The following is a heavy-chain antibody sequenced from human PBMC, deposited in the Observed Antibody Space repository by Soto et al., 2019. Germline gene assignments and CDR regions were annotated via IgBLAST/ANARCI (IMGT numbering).Heavy chain of an antibody. V-gene: IGHV3-53*01. CDR1: GFTVSSNY. D-gene: IGHD3-22*01. CDR3: ASQYYDSSGYYPLGY. Sequence: PGGSLRLSCAASGFTVSSNYMSWVRQAPGKGLEWVSVIYSGGSTYYADSVKGRFTISRDNSKNTLYLQMNSLRAEDTAVYYCASQYYDSSGYYPLGYWGQGTLVTVS. J-gene: IGHJ4*02. CDR2: IYSGGST.